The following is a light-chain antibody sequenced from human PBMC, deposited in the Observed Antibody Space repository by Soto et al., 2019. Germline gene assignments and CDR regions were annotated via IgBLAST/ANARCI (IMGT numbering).Light chain of an antibody. Sequence: EIVMTQSPATLSVSPGERATLSCRANQTVSSNLAWYQQKPGQAPRLLIHGASTRAAGIPARFSGSGSGTEFTLTISSLQSEDFAVYYCQQYNDWPPFTVGPGTRVDIK. CDR1: QTVSSN. CDR3: QQYNDWPPFT. J-gene: IGKJ3*01. V-gene: IGKV3-15*01. CDR2: GAS.